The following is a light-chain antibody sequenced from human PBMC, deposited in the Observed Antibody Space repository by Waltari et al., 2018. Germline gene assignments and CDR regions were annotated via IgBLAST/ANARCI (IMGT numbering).Light chain of an antibody. V-gene: IGLV1-47*01. Sequence: QSVLTQPPSASGTPGPRVTISCSGGRSNIGNNYVFWYQQSPGTSPNLTIYRIYQRPSGVPDRFSGSKSGTSASLAISGLRSEDEADYYCAAWDDSLSVWVFGGGTKLTVL. CDR2: RIY. J-gene: IGLJ3*02. CDR3: AAWDDSLSVWV. CDR1: RSNIGNNY.